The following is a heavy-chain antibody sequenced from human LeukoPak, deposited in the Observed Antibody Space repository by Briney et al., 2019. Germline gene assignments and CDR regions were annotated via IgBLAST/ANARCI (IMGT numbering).Heavy chain of an antibody. CDR3: AKVLQSYGYGDDYYYLVV. V-gene: IGHV3-30*02. J-gene: IGHJ6*03. CDR2: IRYDGSNK. Sequence: GGSLRLSCAASGFTFSSYGMHWVRQAPGKGLEWVAFIRYDGSNKYYADSVKGRFTISRDNSKNTLYLQMNSLRAEDTALYYCAKVLQSYGYGDDYYYLVVWGKGTAVTVSS. D-gene: IGHD3-16*01. CDR1: GFTFSSYG.